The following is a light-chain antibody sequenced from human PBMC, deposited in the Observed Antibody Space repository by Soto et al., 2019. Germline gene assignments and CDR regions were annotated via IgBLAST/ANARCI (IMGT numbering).Light chain of an antibody. CDR1: QSVSSNY. J-gene: IGKJ1*01. Sequence: EIVLTQSPGTLSLSPGERATLSCRASQSVSSNYLAWYQQKPGQAPRPLIYGASSRATGIPDRFSGSGAGTDFPLPISRLGSEDFAVYYCQQYGSSPWTFGPGTKVEIK. CDR3: QQYGSSPWT. CDR2: GAS. V-gene: IGKV3-20*01.